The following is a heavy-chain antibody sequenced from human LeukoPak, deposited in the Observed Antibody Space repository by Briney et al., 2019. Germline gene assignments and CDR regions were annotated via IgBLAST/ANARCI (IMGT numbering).Heavy chain of an antibody. D-gene: IGHD5-18*01. V-gene: IGHV1-46*01. CDR2: INPSGGTT. J-gene: IGHJ4*02. CDR3: AREGGDTPMVKFDS. Sequence: ASVKVSCKASGYTFTSYSIHWVRQAPGQGLEWMGIINPSGGTTTYTQKFQGRATMTRDMSTSTVYMELSSLRSEDTGVYYCAREGGDTPMVKFDSWGQGTLVTVSS. CDR1: GYTFTSYS.